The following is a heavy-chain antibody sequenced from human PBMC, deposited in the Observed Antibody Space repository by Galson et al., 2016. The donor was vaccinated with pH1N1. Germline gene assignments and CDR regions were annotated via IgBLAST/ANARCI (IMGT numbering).Heavy chain of an antibody. V-gene: IGHV1-18*01. CDR2: ISAYNGNI. CDR1: GYTFTRHG. D-gene: IGHD3-10*01. CDR3: ARDSRGGAQFYGMDA. J-gene: IGHJ6*02. Sequence: SVKVSCKASGYTFTRHGVSWVRQAPGQGLEWMGWISAYNGNINYAQKLQGRVTMTTDTSTSTAYMELRSLRSDDTAVYYCARDSRGGAQFYGMDAWGQGTTFTVSS.